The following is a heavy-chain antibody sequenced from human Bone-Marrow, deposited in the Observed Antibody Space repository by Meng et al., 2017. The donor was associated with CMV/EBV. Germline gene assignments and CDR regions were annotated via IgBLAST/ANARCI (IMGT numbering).Heavy chain of an antibody. D-gene: IGHD3-3*01. CDR1: GGTFSSYA. V-gene: IGHV1-69*05. J-gene: IGHJ5*02. Sequence: SVKVSCKASGGTFSSYAISWVRQAPGQGLEWMGGIIPIFGTANYAQKFQGRVTITTDESKSTAYMELRSLRSEDTAVYYCARDFTAGYGFWSGPRNWFDPWGQGTLVTVPS. CDR3: ARDFTAGYGFWSGPRNWFDP. CDR2: IIPIFGTA.